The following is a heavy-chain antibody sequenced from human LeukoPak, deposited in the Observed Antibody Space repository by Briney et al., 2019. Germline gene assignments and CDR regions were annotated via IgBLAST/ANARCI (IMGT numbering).Heavy chain of an antibody. CDR3: ARGRGHSLNDAFDI. J-gene: IGHJ3*02. CDR2: IYYSGST. D-gene: IGHD5-18*01. CDR1: GGSISSGGYY. Sequence: PSETLSLTCTVSGGSISSGGYYWSWLRQHPGKGLEWIGYIYYSGSTYYNPSLKSRVTISIDMSKNQFSLKLSPVTAADTAVYYCARGRGHSLNDAFDIWGQGTMVTVSS. V-gene: IGHV4-31*03.